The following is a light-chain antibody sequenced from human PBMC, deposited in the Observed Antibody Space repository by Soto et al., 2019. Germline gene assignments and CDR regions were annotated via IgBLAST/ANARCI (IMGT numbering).Light chain of an antibody. J-gene: IGKJ2*01. CDR1: QSVSNSF. V-gene: IGKV3-20*01. Sequence: EIVLTQSPGTLSLSPGERATLSCRASQSVSNSFLAWYQQKPGQSPRLLIYGASSRATGIPYRFSGSGSGTDFTLIISRLEPEDFAVYYCQQYGSSPYTFGQGTKLEIK. CDR2: GAS. CDR3: QQYGSSPYT.